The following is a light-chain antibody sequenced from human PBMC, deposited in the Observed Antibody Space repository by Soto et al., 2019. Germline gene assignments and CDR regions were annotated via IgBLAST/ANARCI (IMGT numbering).Light chain of an antibody. J-gene: IGKJ3*01. CDR2: DAS. CDR3: QQYDNLPLFT. Sequence: DIQMTQSPSSLSASVGDRVTITCQASQDISNYLNWYQQKPGKAPKHLIYDASNLETGVPSRFSGSGSGTDFTFTISSLQPEDIATYYCQQYDNLPLFTFGPGTKVDIK. CDR1: QDISNY. V-gene: IGKV1-33*01.